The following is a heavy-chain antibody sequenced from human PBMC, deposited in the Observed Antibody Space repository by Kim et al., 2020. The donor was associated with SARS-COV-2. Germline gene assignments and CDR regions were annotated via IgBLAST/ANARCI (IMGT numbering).Heavy chain of an antibody. D-gene: IGHD3-10*01. J-gene: IGHJ6*02. CDR1: GFTVSSNY. Sequence: GGSLRLSCAASGFTVSSNYMSWVRQAPGKGLEWVSVIYSGGSTYYADSVKGRFTISRHNSKNTLYLQMNSLRAEDTAVYYCVRTPMVRGAPVYYYGMDVWGQGTTVTVSS. V-gene: IGHV3-53*04. CDR3: VRTPMVRGAPVYYYGMDV. CDR2: IYSGGST.